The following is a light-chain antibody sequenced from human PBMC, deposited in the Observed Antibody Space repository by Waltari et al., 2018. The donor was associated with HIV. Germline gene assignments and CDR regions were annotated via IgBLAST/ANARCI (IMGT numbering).Light chain of an antibody. V-gene: IGLV4-69*01. Sequence: QVVLTQSPSASASLGASVKLTCTLSSGHSKYAIAWHQQQPAKGPRYLLRLSTNGSHTKGDGIPDRFSGSSSGAGRYLVISSLQSEDEADYYCQTWDTGIQVFGGGTKLTVL. CDR3: QTWDTGIQV. CDR1: SGHSKYA. CDR2: LSTNGSH. J-gene: IGLJ3*02.